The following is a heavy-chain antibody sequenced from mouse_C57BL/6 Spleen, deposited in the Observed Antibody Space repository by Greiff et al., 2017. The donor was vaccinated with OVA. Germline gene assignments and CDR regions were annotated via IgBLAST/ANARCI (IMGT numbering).Heavy chain of an antibody. Sequence: EVQLQQSGPELVKPGASVKIPCKASGYTFTDYNMAWVKQSHGKSLEWIGDINPNNGGTIYNQKFKGKATLTVDKSSSTAYMELRSLTSEDTAVYYCARGVSYYSNSYAMDYWGQGTSVTVSS. CDR3: ARGVSYYSNSYAMDY. CDR2: INPNNGGT. J-gene: IGHJ4*01. CDR1: GYTFTDYN. V-gene: IGHV1-18*01. D-gene: IGHD2-5*01.